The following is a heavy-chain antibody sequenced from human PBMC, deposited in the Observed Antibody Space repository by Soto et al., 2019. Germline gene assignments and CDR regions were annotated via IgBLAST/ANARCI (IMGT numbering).Heavy chain of an antibody. Sequence: SETLSLTCTVSRVSLTNYYWSWIRQPPGKGLEWIGYIYSSGSTNYNPSFKSRVTMSVDTSKNQFSLKLTSVTAADTAVYYCARHVTLIRGVPFNRFDPWGQGTLVTV. CDR1: RVSLTNYY. V-gene: IGHV4-59*08. CDR2: IYSSGST. CDR3: ARHVTLIRGVPFNRFDP. D-gene: IGHD3-10*01. J-gene: IGHJ5*02.